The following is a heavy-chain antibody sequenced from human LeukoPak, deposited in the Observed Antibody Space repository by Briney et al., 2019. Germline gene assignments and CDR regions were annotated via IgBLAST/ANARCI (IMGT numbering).Heavy chain of an antibody. CDR2: INHSGST. CDR3: ARVLYGSGWYYFDY. Sequence: SETLSLTCAVYGGSFSGYYWSWIRQPPGRGLEWIGEINHSGSTNYNPSLKSRVTISVDTSKNQFSLKLSSVTAADTAVYYCARVLYGSGWYYFDYWGQGTLVTVSS. V-gene: IGHV4-34*01. D-gene: IGHD6-19*01. J-gene: IGHJ4*02. CDR1: GGSFSGYY.